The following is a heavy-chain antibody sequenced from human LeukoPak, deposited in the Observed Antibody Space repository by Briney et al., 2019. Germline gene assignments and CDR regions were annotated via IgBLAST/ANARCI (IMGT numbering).Heavy chain of an antibody. Sequence: PSETLSLTCAVYGGSLSGHYWSWIRQPPGKGLEWIGEINHSGSTNYNPSLKSRVTISVDTSKNQFSLKLNSVTAADTAVYYCARGAPKEIQLWLRLRGVAFDIWGQGTMVTVSS. CDR2: INHSGST. CDR3: ARGAPKEIQLWLRLRGVAFDI. D-gene: IGHD5-18*01. J-gene: IGHJ3*02. V-gene: IGHV4-34*01. CDR1: GGSLSGHY.